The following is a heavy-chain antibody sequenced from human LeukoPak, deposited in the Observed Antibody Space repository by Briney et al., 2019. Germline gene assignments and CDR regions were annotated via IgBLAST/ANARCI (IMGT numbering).Heavy chain of an antibody. CDR3: ARTANYYDSSGYRGTFQH. CDR1: GGSISTYY. Sequence: SETLSLTCPVSGGSISTYYWSWIRPPPGKGLEWIGYVYYSGSTNYNPSLKSRATISVDTSKNQFSLKLSSVTAADTAVYYCARTANYYDSSGYRGTFQHWGQGTLVTVSS. D-gene: IGHD3-22*01. CDR2: VYYSGST. V-gene: IGHV4-59*01. J-gene: IGHJ1*01.